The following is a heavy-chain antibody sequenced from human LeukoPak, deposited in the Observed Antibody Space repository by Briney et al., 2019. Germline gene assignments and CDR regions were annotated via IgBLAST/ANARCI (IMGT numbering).Heavy chain of an antibody. J-gene: IGHJ4*02. Sequence: SVKVSCMASGFTFTSRSAVQWVRQARGQRLGWIGRIVVGSDNKNYAQKFQERVTITRDMSTSTAYMELSSLRSEDTAVYYCAAPYSNTWFDYWGQGTLVTVSS. CDR1: GFTFTSRSA. V-gene: IGHV1-58*01. CDR2: IVVGSDNK. CDR3: AAPYSNTWFDY. D-gene: IGHD4-11*01.